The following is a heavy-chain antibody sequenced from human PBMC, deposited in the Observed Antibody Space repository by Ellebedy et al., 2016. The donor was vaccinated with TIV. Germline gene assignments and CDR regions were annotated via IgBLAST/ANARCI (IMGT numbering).Heavy chain of an antibody. CDR2: INPNSGDT. Sequence: AASVKVSCKASGYTSTGYYIHWVRQSPGHRLEWVAWINPNSGDTAYAQNLQGRVTVTGDTSNSTAYMELSRLISDDTAVYYCVRDLTNYGSSSYWGQGTLVTVSS. CDR1: GYTSTGYY. V-gene: IGHV1-2*02. CDR3: VRDLTNYGSSSY. J-gene: IGHJ4*02. D-gene: IGHD3-22*01.